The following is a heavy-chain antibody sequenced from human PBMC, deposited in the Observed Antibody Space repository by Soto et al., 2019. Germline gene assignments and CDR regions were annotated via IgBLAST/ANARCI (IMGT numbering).Heavy chain of an antibody. J-gene: IGHJ4*02. CDR2: IKGDETST. D-gene: IGHD5-12*01. CDR1: GLTFSNYW. CDR3: ARGVSGYYGFDY. Sequence: EVQLVESGGGPAQFGGSLRLSCAASGLTFSNYWMHWVRQVTGKGLVWVSRIKGDETSTGYADSVNGRFTIFRDNVKNPLYMQMNSLRAEDTAVYYCARGVSGYYGFDYWGQGTRVTVSS. V-gene: IGHV3-74*01.